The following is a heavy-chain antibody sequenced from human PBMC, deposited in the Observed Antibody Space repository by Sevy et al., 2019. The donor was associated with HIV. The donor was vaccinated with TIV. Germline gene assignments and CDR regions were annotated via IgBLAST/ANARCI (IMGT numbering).Heavy chain of an antibody. D-gene: IGHD3-16*01. V-gene: IGHV3-7*01. Sequence: GGSLRLSCAASGFTFSPYWMTWVRQAPGKGLEWVAKIRPDGSDKYYVDSVKGRFTISRDNAKTSLYLPMNSLRADDTALYYGARGGGLDCWGQGALVTVSS. CDR3: ARGGGLDC. J-gene: IGHJ4*02. CDR2: IRPDGSDK. CDR1: GFTFSPYW.